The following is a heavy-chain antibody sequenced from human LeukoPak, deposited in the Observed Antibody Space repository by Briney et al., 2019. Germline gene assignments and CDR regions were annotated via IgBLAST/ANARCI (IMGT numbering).Heavy chain of an antibody. CDR2: IKQDGSEK. CDR3: ARGRYCRGGRCHFDC. CDR1: GLTFIAFW. Sequence: GGSLRLSFSASGLTFIAFWMSWVRQAPGKGLEWVANIKQDGSEKYYVDSVEGRFTISRDNAKNSLYLQMNSLRAEDTAVYYSARGRYCRGGRCHFDCWGQGTLVTVFS. V-gene: IGHV3-7*05. J-gene: IGHJ4*02. D-gene: IGHD2-15*01.